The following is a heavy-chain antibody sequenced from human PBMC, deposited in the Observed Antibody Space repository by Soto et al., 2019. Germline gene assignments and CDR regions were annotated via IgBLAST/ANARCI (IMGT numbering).Heavy chain of an antibody. J-gene: IGHJ4*02. Sequence: GGSLRFSCAASGFTFSSYAMHWVRQAPGKGLEWVAVISYDGSNKYYADSVKGRFTISRDNSRNTLYLQMNSLRAEDTAVYYCARDHTVTPYVRYFDYWGQGTLVTVSS. CDR3: ARDHTVTPYVRYFDY. V-gene: IGHV3-30-3*01. CDR1: GFTFSSYA. D-gene: IGHD4-17*01. CDR2: ISYDGSNK.